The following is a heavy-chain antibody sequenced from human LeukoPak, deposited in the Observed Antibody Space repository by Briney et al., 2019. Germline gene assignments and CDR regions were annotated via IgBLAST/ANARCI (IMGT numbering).Heavy chain of an antibody. J-gene: IGHJ6*03. V-gene: IGHV4-39*01. Sequence: PSETLSLTCTVSGGSISSNSYYWGWIRQPPGKGLEWNGSIYYSGSTYYNPSLKSRVTISVDTSKNQFSLKLISVTAADTAAYYCARQGYCSGGTCYGWSYYHYMDVWGKGTTVTVSS. CDR3: ARQGYCSGGTCYGWSYYHYMDV. D-gene: IGHD2-15*01. CDR1: GGSISSNSYY. CDR2: IYYSGST.